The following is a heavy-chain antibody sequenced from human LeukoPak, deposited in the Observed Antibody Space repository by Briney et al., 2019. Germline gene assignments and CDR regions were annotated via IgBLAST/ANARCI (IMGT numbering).Heavy chain of an antibody. CDR1: GFTIRIYG. CDR3: AKDWGSSDWYNYFDP. Sequence: PGTSLRLSCAVSGFTIRIYGMHWVRQAPGKGLEWVAMISHDGGAKYYGDPVKGRFTISRDDSKNTLYLQMNSLSTEDTALYYCAKDWGSSDWYNYFDPWGQGTLVTVSS. CDR2: ISHDGGAK. V-gene: IGHV3-30*18. D-gene: IGHD6-19*01. J-gene: IGHJ5*02.